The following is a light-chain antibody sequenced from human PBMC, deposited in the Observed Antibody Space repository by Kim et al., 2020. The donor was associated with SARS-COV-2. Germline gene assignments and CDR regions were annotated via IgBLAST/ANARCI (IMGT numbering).Light chain of an antibody. CDR3: QVWDSSSDRLYV. Sequence: GKTARMTCGGNNIGSKSVHWYQQKPGQAPVLVIYYDSDRPSGIPERFSGSNSGNTATLTISRVEAGDEADYYCQVWDSSSDRLYVFGTGTKVTVL. CDR1: NIGSKS. CDR2: YDS. V-gene: IGLV3-21*04. J-gene: IGLJ1*01.